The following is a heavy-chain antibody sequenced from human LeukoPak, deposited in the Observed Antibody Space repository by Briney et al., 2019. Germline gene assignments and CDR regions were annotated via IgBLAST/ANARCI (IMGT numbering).Heavy chain of an antibody. CDR3: ARVGATTRWFDP. J-gene: IGHJ5*02. Sequence: SETLSLTCAVSGYSISSGYCWGWIRQPPGKGLEWIGSIYHSGSTYYNPSLKSRVTISVDTSKNQFSLKLSSVTAADTAVYYCARVGATTRWFDPWGQGTLVTVSS. V-gene: IGHV4-38-2*01. CDR1: GYSISSGYC. D-gene: IGHD1-26*01. CDR2: IYHSGST.